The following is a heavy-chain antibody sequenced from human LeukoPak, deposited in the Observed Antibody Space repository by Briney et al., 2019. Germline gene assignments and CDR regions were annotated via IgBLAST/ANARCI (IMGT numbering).Heavy chain of an antibody. Sequence: GGSLRLSCAASRLTFSSYAMSWVRQAPGKGLEWVSVISGSDGSTYYADSVKGRFTISRDNLKNTLYLQMNSLRVEDTAIYYCAKHQYSSGWYLNYWGQGTLVTVSS. J-gene: IGHJ4*02. CDR2: ISGSDGST. V-gene: IGHV3-23*01. CDR1: RLTFSSYA. D-gene: IGHD6-19*01. CDR3: AKHQYSSGWYLNY.